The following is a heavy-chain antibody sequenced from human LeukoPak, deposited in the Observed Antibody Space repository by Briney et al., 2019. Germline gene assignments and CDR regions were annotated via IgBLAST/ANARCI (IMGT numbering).Heavy chain of an antibody. J-gene: IGHJ4*02. V-gene: IGHV3-33*08. Sequence: GGSLRLSCAASGFTFSSYSMNWVRQAPGKGLEWVAVIWYDGSNKYYADSVKGRFTISRDNSKNTLYLQMNSLRAEDTAVYYCARDSDGDFDYWGQGTLVTVSS. D-gene: IGHD4-17*01. CDR2: IWYDGSNK. CDR1: GFTFSSYS. CDR3: ARDSDGDFDY.